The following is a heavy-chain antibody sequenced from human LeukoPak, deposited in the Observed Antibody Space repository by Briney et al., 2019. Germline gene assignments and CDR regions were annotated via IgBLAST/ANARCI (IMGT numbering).Heavy chain of an antibody. J-gene: IGHJ1*01. D-gene: IGHD7-27*01. CDR1: GFTFTNSA. Sequence: SVKVSCKASGFTFTNSAMQWMRQARGQRLEWIGWIVVGSGNTNYAQKFQERVSITRDMSTSTAYMELSSLRSEDTAVYYCGLGFEYFQHWGQGTLVTVSS. V-gene: IGHV1-58*02. CDR3: GLGFEYFQH. CDR2: IVVGSGNT.